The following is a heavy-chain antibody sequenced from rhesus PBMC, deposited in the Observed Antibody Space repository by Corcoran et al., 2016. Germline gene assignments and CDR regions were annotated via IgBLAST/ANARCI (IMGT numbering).Heavy chain of an antibody. CDR2: IGGSRGRT. CDR1: GYSISSGYG. V-gene: IGHV4-127*01. D-gene: IGHD6-37*01. CDR3: ARERGLNDAFDF. J-gene: IGHJ3*01. Sequence: QVQLRESGPGLVKPSETLSLTCAVSGYSISSGYGWSWIRQPPGTGLEGIGYIGGSRGRTNNNPSIRSRGTSSKDKAKNQFSMKLSSVTAADTAVYYGARERGLNDAFDFWGQGLRVTVSS.